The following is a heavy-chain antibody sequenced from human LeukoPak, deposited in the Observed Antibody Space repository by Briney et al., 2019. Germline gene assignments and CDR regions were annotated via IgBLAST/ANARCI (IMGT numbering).Heavy chain of an antibody. CDR1: GGTFISYA. CDR2: IIPIFGTA. Sequence: SVKVSCKASGGTFISYAISWVRQAPGQGLEWMGGIIPIFGTANYAQKFQGRVTITADESTSTAYMELSSLRSEDTAVYYCARDVAGGSCYSCDYYYGMDVWGQGTTVTVSS. CDR3: ARDVAGGSCYSCDYYYGMDV. J-gene: IGHJ6*02. V-gene: IGHV1-69*13. D-gene: IGHD2-15*01.